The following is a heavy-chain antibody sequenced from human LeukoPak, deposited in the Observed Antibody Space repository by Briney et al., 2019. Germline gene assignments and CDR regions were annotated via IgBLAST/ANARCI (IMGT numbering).Heavy chain of an antibody. D-gene: IGHD7-27*01. V-gene: IGHV3-7*01. CDR2: IKQDGSEK. J-gene: IGHJ4*02. CDR3: ARDKMTGDSHFDY. Sequence: SGGSLRLSCAASGFTFSSYWMSWVRQAPGKGLEWVAHIKQDGSEKNYVDSVKGRFTISRENAKNSLLLQMDGLRVEDTAVYYCARDKMTGDSHFDYWGQGTLVTVSS. CDR1: GFTFSSYW.